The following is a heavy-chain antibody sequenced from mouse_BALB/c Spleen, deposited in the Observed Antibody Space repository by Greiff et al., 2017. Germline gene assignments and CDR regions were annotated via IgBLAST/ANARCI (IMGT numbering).Heavy chain of an antibody. CDR3: ARASYYRYDGLAMDY. J-gene: IGHJ4*01. D-gene: IGHD2-14*01. Sequence: EVHLVESGGGLVKPGGSLKLSCAASGFTFSDYYMYWVRQTPEKRLEWVATISDGGSYTYYPDSVKGRFTISRDNAKNNLYLQMSSLKSEDTAMYYCARASYYRYDGLAMDYWGQGTSVTVSS. V-gene: IGHV5-4*02. CDR1: GFTFSDYY. CDR2: ISDGGSYT.